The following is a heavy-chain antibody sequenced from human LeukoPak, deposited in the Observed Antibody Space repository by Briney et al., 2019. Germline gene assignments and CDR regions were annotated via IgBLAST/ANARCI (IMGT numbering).Heavy chain of an antibody. CDR2: VSYDGSNK. V-gene: IGHV3-30-3*01. Sequence: GGSLRLSCAASGFTFSSYWMHWVRQAPGKGLEWVAVVSYDGSNKYYADSVQGRFTVSRDNSKNTLYLQMNTLRTEDTAVYYCARDNNWGSTHYWGQGTLVTVSS. D-gene: IGHD7-27*01. J-gene: IGHJ4*02. CDR1: GFTFSSYW. CDR3: ARDNNWGSTHY.